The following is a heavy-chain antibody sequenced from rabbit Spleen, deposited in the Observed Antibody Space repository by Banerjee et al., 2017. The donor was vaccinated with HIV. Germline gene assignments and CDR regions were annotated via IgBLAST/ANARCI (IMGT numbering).Heavy chain of an antibody. V-gene: IGHV1S47*01. CDR3: VRMFYDDYGDYGLGFNL. CDR1: GFDFSSYG. D-gene: IGHD2-1*01. CDR2: IDPVFGST. J-gene: IGHJ4*01. Sequence: QEQLVESGGGLVQPGGSLKLSCKASGFDFSSYGVSWVRQAPGKGLEWIGYIDPVFGSTYYASWVNGRFTISSHNAQNTLYLQLNSLTAADTATYFCVRMFYDDYGDYGLGFNLWGPGTLVTVS.